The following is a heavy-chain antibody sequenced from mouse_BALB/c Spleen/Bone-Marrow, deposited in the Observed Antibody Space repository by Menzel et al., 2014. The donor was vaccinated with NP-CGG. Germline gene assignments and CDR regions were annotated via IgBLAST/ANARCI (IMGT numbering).Heavy chain of an antibody. J-gene: IGHJ1*03. D-gene: IGHD2-2*01. CDR3: ARREDGYGTFYWYFDV. CDR2: INPYNDGT. V-gene: IGHV1-14*01. Sequence: EVQLQQSGPELVKPGASVEMSCKASGYTFTSYVMHWVKQKPGQGLEWIGYINPYNDGTKYNEKFKGKATLTSDKSSSTAYMELSSLTSEDSAVYYCARREDGYGTFYWYFDVWGTGTTVSVSS. CDR1: GYTFTSYV.